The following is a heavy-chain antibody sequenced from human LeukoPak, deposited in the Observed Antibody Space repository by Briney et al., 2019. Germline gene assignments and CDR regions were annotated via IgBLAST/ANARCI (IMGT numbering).Heavy chain of an antibody. D-gene: IGHD3-3*01. V-gene: IGHV3-9*01. CDR3: AKGLFRAIFGVVIDY. Sequence: ALRLSCAASGFTFDDYAMHWVRQAPGKGLEWVSGISWNSGSIGYADSVKGRFTISRDNAKNSLYLQMNSLRAEDTALYHCAKGLFRAIFGVVIDYWGQGTLVTVSS. CDR2: ISWNSGSI. CDR1: GFTFDDYA. J-gene: IGHJ4*02.